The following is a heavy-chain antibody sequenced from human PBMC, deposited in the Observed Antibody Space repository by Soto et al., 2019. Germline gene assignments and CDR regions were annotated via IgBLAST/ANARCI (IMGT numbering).Heavy chain of an antibody. Sequence: QVQLVQSGAEVKKPGSSVKVSCKASGGTFSSYAISWVRQAPGQGLEWMGGIIPISGTANYAQKFQGRVTITADASTSTAYMELSSLRSEDTAVYYCARSQGSSTSLEIYYYYDYGMDVWGQGTTVTVSS. CDR2: IIPISGTA. V-gene: IGHV1-69*01. D-gene: IGHD2-2*01. J-gene: IGHJ6*02. CDR3: ARSQGSSTSLEIYYYYDYGMDV. CDR1: GGTFSSYA.